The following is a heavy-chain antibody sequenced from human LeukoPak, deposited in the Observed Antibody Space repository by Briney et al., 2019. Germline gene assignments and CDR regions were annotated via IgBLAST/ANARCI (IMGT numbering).Heavy chain of an antibody. V-gene: IGHV4-30-4*08. CDR3: ASRGRYWFDP. J-gene: IGHJ5*02. CDR2: IYYSGST. CDR1: GGSISSGDYY. Sequence: SQTLSLTCTVSGGSISSGDYYWSWIRQPPGKGLEWIGYIYYSGSTHYNPSLKSRVTISVDTSKNQFSLKLRSVTAADTAVYYCASRGRYWFDPWGQGTLVTVSS.